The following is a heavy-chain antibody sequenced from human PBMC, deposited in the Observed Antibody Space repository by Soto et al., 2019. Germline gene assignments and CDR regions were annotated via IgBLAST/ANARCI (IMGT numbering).Heavy chain of an antibody. Sequence: EVQLVESGGGLVQPGGSLRLSCAAPTFIFSTYWMTWVRQAPGKGLEWVANIKRDGSETHYADSVKGRFTISRDNAKNSLYLQMNSLRVADTAVYCCVGDGNNWNDFDYWGQGTLVTVSS. CDR1: TFIFSTYW. V-gene: IGHV3-7*01. CDR3: VGDGNNWNDFDY. J-gene: IGHJ4*02. CDR2: IKRDGSET. D-gene: IGHD1-20*01.